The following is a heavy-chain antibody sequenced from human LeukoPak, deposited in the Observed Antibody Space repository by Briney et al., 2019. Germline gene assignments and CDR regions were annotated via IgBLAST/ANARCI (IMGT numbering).Heavy chain of an antibody. CDR3: ASEIIFGSFDY. CDR2: IQYDGSNQ. J-gene: IGHJ4*02. V-gene: IGHV3-30*19. Sequence: GGSLRLSCVASGFSFSTSGMHWVRQAPGKGLEWVAYIQYDGSNQQYADSVKGRFSISRDSSKNILYLQMNSLRAEDTAVYYCASEIIFGSFDYWGQGTLVTVSS. D-gene: IGHD3-3*01. CDR1: GFSFSTSG.